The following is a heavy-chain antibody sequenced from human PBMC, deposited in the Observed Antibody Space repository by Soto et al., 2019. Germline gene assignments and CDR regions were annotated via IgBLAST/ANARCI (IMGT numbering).Heavy chain of an antibody. V-gene: IGHV4-31*03. J-gene: IGHJ4*02. CDR1: GGSISSGGYY. CDR2: IYYSGNT. CDR3: ARVGYYDILTAFYSYFDY. Sequence: QVQLQESGPGQVKPSETLSLTCTVSGGSISSGGYYWSWIRQHPGKGLEWIGHIYYSGNTYYNPSPKSRITISVDTSTNQFSLKLSSVTAADTAVYYRARVGYYDILTAFYSYFDYWGEGTLVTVSS. D-gene: IGHD3-9*01.